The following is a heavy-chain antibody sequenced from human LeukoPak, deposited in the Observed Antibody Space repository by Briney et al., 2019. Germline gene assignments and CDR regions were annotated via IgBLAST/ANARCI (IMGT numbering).Heavy chain of an antibody. D-gene: IGHD1-26*01. CDR3: ARDVGWELLREDGAFDI. V-gene: IGHV3-48*04. Sequence: PGGSLRLSCAASGFTFSSYSMNWVRQAPGKGLEWVSYISSSSSTIYYADSVKGRFTISRDNAKNSLYLQMNSLRAEDTAVYYCARDVGWELLREDGAFDIWGQGTMVTVSS. CDR1: GFTFSSYS. J-gene: IGHJ3*02. CDR2: ISSSSSTI.